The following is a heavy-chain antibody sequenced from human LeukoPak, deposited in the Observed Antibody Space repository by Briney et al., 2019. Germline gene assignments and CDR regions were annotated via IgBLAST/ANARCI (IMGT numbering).Heavy chain of an antibody. D-gene: IGHD3-22*01. V-gene: IGHV4-61*02. J-gene: IGHJ4*02. CDR3: ARLGDYYDSSGYYGYVDY. CDR2: IYTSGST. Sequence: SETLSLTCTVSGGSISSGSYYWSWIRQPAGKGLEWIGRIYTSGSTNYNPSLKSRVTISVDTSKNQFSLKLSSVTAADTAVYYCARLGDYYDSSGYYGYVDYWGQGTLVTVSS. CDR1: GGSISSGSYY.